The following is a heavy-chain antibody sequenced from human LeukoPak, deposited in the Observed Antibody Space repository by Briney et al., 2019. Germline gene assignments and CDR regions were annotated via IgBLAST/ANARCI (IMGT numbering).Heavy chain of an antibody. D-gene: IGHD3-22*01. CDR1: GGSISGYY. CDR2: VYSSGST. V-gene: IGHV4-4*07. Sequence: NPSETLSLTCTVSGGSISGYYWSWIRQSAGKGLEWIGRVYSSGSTNYNPSLESRVTMSVDTSKNHFSLNLSSVTAADTAVYYCARDYESVSSAYRHWFDPWGQGTLVTVSS. J-gene: IGHJ5*02. CDR3: ARDYESVSSAYRHWFDP.